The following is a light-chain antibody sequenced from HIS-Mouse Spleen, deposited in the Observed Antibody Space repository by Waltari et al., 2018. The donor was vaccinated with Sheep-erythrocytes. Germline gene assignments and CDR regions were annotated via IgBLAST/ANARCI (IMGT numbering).Light chain of an antibody. J-gene: IGLJ3*02. Sequence: QSALTQPASVSGSPGQSITTSCPGTSSDVVRYNLVPWSQQHPGKAPKLMIYEGSKRPSGVSNRFSGSKSGNTASLTISGLQAEDEADYYCCSYAGSSTPWVFGGGTKLTVL. CDR2: EGS. V-gene: IGLV2-23*01. CDR3: CSYAGSSTPWV. CDR1: SSDVVRYNL.